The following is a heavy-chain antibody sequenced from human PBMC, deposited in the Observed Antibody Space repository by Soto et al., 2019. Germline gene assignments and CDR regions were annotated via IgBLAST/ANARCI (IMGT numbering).Heavy chain of an antibody. J-gene: IGHJ6*02. D-gene: IGHD3-10*01. Sequence: QVQLQESGPGLVKSSQTLSLTCTVSGGSISSGGNYWSWIRQHPGKGLEWIGYIYHSGSTYYNPSLKSRVNISVDTSKNQFSLKLNSVTAADTAVYYCARARMVRGVIYYYGMDVWGQGTTVTVSS. V-gene: IGHV4-31*03. CDR3: ARARMVRGVIYYYGMDV. CDR2: IYHSGST. CDR1: GGSISSGGNY.